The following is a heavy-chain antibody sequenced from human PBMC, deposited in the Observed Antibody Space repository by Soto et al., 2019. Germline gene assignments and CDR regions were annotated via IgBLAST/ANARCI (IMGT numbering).Heavy chain of an antibody. D-gene: IGHD6-6*01. CDR3: ARARGAARPSYYYGMDV. CDR2: IIPIFGTA. J-gene: IGHJ6*02. CDR1: GGTFSSYA. Sequence: QVQLVQSGAEVKKPGSSVKVSCKASGGTFSSYAISWVRQAPGHGLEWMGGIIPIFGTANYAQKFQGRVTITADESTSTAYMELSSLRSEDTAVYYCARARGAARPSYYYGMDVWGQGATVTVSS. V-gene: IGHV1-69*01.